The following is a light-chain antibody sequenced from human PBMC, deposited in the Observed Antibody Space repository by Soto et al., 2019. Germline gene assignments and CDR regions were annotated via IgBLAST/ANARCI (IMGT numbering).Light chain of an antibody. CDR3: QQRSNWPRT. J-gene: IGKJ1*01. CDR2: DAS. V-gene: IGKV3-11*01. Sequence: EIVLSQSPATLSLSPGERATLSCRASQSVSSYLAWYQQKPGQAPRRLIYDASNTATGIPARFSGSGSGTDFTLTISSRDPEDFAVYYCQQRSNWPRTFGQGTKVDIK. CDR1: QSVSSY.